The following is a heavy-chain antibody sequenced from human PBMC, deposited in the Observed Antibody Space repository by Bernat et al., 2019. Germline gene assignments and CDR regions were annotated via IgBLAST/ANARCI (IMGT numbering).Heavy chain of an antibody. CDR2: IGSGSDT. J-gene: IGHJ5*02. CDR3: ARALGVVSPTATRWFDP. V-gene: IGHV3-23*01. D-gene: IGHD5/OR15-5a*01. Sequence: EVQLLESGGGLVQPGGSLRLSCAASGFTFSTYAMTWVRQAPEKGLEWVSIIGSGSDTYYPDPVRGRFTISRDNSKNTVYLQMNSLRVEDTATYYCARALGVVSPTATRWFDPWGQGILVTVSS. CDR1: GFTFSTYA.